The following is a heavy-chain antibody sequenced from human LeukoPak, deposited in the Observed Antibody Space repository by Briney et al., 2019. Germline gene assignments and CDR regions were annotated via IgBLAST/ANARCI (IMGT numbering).Heavy chain of an antibody. CDR3: ARGRRSSWYTY. V-gene: IGHV4-34*01. Sequence: PSETLSLTCAVYGGSFSGYYCSWVRHPPGGWLEWVGEINHSGSTNYNPSLKSRVTISVDTSKNQFSLKLSSVTAADTAVYYCARGRRSSWYTYWGQGTLATVSS. J-gene: IGHJ4*02. CDR2: INHSGST. D-gene: IGHD6-13*01. CDR1: GGSFSGYY.